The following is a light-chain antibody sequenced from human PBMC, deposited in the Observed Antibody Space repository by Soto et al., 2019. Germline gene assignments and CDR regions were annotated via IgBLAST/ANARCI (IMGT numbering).Light chain of an antibody. Sequence: DIQLTQSPSTLSASVGDRGTLPCRASQNINNWLAWYQQKPGKAPKVLIYDASSLESGVPSRFSGSGSGTEFTLTISSLQPDDFATYYCQQYDGNFGPGTKVDIK. J-gene: IGKJ3*01. V-gene: IGKV1-5*01. CDR2: DAS. CDR1: QNINNW. CDR3: QQYDGN.